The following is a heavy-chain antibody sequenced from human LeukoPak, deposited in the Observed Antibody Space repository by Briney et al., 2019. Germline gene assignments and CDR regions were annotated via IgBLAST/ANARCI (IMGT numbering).Heavy chain of an antibody. D-gene: IGHD4-17*01. CDR3: AKDRNYGDYGDYFDY. Sequence: PGGSLRLSCAASGFTFDDYAMHWVRQAPGKGLEWVSLISGDGGSTYYADSVKGRFTISRDNSKNSLYLQMNSLRTEGTALYYCAKDRNYGDYGDYFDYWGQGTLVTVSS. V-gene: IGHV3-43*02. CDR2: ISGDGGST. CDR1: GFTFDDYA. J-gene: IGHJ4*02.